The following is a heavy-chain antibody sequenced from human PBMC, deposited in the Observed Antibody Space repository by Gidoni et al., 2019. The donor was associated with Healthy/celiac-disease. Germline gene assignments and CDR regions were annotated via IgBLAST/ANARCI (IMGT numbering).Heavy chain of an antibody. J-gene: IGHJ6*03. CDR1: GFTFISYS. CDR3: ARPIEYSSSLFYMDV. Sequence: EVQLVESGGGLVKPGGSLRLSCAASGFTFISYSMNWVRQAPGTGLAWGTSISSSSSYIYYADAVKGRFTISRDNAKNSRYLQMNSLRAEDTAVYYCARPIEYSSSLFYMDVWGKGTTVTVSS. D-gene: IGHD6-6*01. V-gene: IGHV3-21*01. CDR2: ISSSSSYI.